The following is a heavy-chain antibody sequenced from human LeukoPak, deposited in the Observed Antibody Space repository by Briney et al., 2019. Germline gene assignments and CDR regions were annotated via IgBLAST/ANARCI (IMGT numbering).Heavy chain of an antibody. V-gene: IGHV1-69*05. J-gene: IGHJ5*02. CDR3: ANTAMVTRWFDP. CDR1: GCTFSSYA. Sequence: ASVKVSCKASGCTFSSYAISWVRQAPGQGLEWMGGIIPIFGTANYAQKFQGRVTITTDESTSTAYMELSSLRSEDTAVYYCANTAMVTRWFDPWGQGTLVTVSS. D-gene: IGHD5-18*01. CDR2: IIPIFGTA.